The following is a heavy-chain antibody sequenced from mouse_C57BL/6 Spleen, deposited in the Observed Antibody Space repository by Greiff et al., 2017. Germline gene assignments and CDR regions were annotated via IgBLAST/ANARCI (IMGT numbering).Heavy chain of an antibody. D-gene: IGHD6-2*01. J-gene: IGHJ2*01. CDR1: GYAFSSSW. V-gene: IGHV1-82*01. CDR2: IYPGDGDT. Sequence: VQLQQSGPELVKPGASVKISCKASGYAFSSSWMNWVKQRPGKGLEWIGRIYPGDGDTNYNGKFKGKATLTADKSSSTAYMQLSSLTSEDSAVSYFSRSLCCSSFDYWGQGTTLTVSS. CDR3: SRSLCCSSFDY.